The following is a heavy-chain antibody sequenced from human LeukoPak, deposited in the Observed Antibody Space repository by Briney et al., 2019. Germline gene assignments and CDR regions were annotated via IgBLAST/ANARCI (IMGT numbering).Heavy chain of an antibody. V-gene: IGHV4-30-4*01. J-gene: IGHJ5*02. CDR3: ARGSLLVLWFGSPTWFDP. CDR1: GGSISSGDYY. Sequence: SETLSLTCTVSGGSISSGDYYWSWIRQPPGKGLEWIGYIYYSGSTYYNPSLKSRVTISVDTSKNQFSLKLSSVTAADTAVYYCARGSLLVLWFGSPTWFDPWGQGTLVTVSS. D-gene: IGHD3-10*01. CDR2: IYYSGST.